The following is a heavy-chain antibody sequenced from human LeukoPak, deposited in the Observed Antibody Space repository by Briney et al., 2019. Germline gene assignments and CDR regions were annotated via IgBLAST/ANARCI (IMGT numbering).Heavy chain of an antibody. Sequence: ASVKVSCKASGYTFTDHGITWVRQARGQGFEWMGWMSVFNGYTKYAEGFQGRVTMNTDTSTRTAHMEMRGLRSDDTAVYYCARAVGSTDYYGVDVWGQGTTVTVSS. D-gene: IGHD3-10*01. J-gene: IGHJ6*02. CDR3: ARAVGSTDYYGVDV. V-gene: IGHV1-18*01. CDR2: MSVFNGYT. CDR1: GYTFTDHG.